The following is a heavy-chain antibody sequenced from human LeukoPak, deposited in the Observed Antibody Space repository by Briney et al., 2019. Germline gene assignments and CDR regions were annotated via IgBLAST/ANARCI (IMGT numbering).Heavy chain of an antibody. D-gene: IGHD2-2*02. CDR2: IWYDGSNK. V-gene: IGHV3-30*02. J-gene: IGHJ4*02. CDR3: AKEQWESCSSNSCYTSFDY. CDR1: GFTFSSYG. Sequence: PGGSLRLSCAASGFTFSSYGMHWVRQAPGKGLEWVAVIWYDGSNKYYADSVKGRFTISRDNSQNTLYLQMSSVRVEDTAVYYCAKEQWESCSSNSCYTSFDYWGQGTLVTVSS.